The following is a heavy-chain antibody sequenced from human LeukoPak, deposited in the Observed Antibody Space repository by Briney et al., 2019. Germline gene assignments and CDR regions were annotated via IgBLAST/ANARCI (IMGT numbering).Heavy chain of an antibody. CDR1: GGTFSSYA. J-gene: IGHJ4*02. D-gene: IGHD3-16*01. CDR2: IIPIFGTA. Sequence: SVKVSCKASGGTFSSYAISWVRQAPGQGLEWMGRIIPIFGTANYAQNFQGRVTITADKSTSTAYMELSSLRSEDTAVYYCAKIGGSHAYNFDCWGQGTLVTVSS. V-gene: IGHV1-69*06. CDR3: AKIGGSHAYNFDC.